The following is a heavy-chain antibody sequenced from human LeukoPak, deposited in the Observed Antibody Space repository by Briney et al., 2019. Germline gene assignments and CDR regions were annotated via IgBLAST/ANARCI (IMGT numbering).Heavy chain of an antibody. CDR1: GFTFSSYS. J-gene: IGHJ4*02. CDR2: ISSSSYI. Sequence: GGSLRLSCAASGFTFSSYSMNWVRQAPGKGLEWVSSISSSSYIYYADSVKGRFTISRDNSKNTLYLQMNSLRTEDTAVYYCAKDSSSWSFDYWGQGTLVTVSS. CDR3: AKDSSSWSFDY. V-gene: IGHV3-21*01. D-gene: IGHD6-13*01.